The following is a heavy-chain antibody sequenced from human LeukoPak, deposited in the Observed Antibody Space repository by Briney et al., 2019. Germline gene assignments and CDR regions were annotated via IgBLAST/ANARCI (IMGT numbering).Heavy chain of an antibody. V-gene: IGHV1-2*06. CDR2: INPNSGGT. CDR3: AREFYYYDSSGRIDY. J-gene: IGHJ4*02. CDR1: GYTFTGYY. Sequence: ASVKVSCKASGYTFTGYYMHWVRQAPGQGLEWMGRINPNSGGTNYAQKFQGRVTMTRDTSISTAYMELSRLRSDDTAVYYCAREFYYYDSSGRIDYWGQGTLVTVSS. D-gene: IGHD3-22*01.